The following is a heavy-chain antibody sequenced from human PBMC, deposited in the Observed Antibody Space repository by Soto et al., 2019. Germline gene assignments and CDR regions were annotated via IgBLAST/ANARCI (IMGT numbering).Heavy chain of an antibody. J-gene: IGHJ3*02. CDR2: ISAYNGNT. CDR1: GYTFTSYG. CDR3: AGVATGADAFDI. Sequence: QVQLVQSGAEVKKPGASVKVSCKASGYTFTSYGISWVRQAPGQGLEWMGWISAYNGNTNYAQKLQGRVTMTTDTSPSTAYVELRSLRADETDVYYGAGVATGADAFDIWGQGTMVTVSS. D-gene: IGHD5-12*01. V-gene: IGHV1-18*01.